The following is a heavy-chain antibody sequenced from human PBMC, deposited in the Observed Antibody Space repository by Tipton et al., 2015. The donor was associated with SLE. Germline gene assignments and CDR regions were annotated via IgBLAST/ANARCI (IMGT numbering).Heavy chain of an antibody. J-gene: IGHJ3*02. V-gene: IGHV4-39*07. Sequence: TLSLTCTVSGGSISSSSYYWGWIRQPPGKGLAWIGSIYYSGSTYYNPSLKSRVTISVDTSKNQFSLNLNSVTAADTATYYCARVRGGWANDASDIWGQGTMVTVSS. CDR1: GGSISSSSYY. D-gene: IGHD6-19*01. CDR2: IYYSGST. CDR3: ARVRGGWANDASDI.